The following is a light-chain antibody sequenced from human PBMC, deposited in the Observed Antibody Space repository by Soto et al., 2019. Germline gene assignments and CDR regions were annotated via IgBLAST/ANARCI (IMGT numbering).Light chain of an antibody. V-gene: IGLV1-44*01. CDR2: GDN. Sequence: QSVLTQPPSASGTPGQRVTISCSGSSSNIGSHPVNWYQQLPGTAPKLLLYGDNQRPSGVPDRFSASKSGASASLAVSGLQSEDEATYYCASWDNSLNGLYVFGAGTKVNVL. CDR3: ASWDNSLNGLYV. J-gene: IGLJ1*01. CDR1: SSNIGSHP.